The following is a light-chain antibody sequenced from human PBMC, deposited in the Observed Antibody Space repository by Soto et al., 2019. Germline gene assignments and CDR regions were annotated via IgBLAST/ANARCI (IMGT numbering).Light chain of an antibody. CDR3: NSYTVTSTYV. CDR1: SSDVGGFNF. V-gene: IGLV2-14*01. Sequence: QYALTQPASVSGSPGQSIAISCTGTSSDVGGFNFVSWYQQHPGKAPKLMIYDVSDRPSGVSNRFSGSKSGNTASLTISGLQAEDEADYYCNSYTVTSTYVFGTGTKVTVL. J-gene: IGLJ1*01. CDR2: DVS.